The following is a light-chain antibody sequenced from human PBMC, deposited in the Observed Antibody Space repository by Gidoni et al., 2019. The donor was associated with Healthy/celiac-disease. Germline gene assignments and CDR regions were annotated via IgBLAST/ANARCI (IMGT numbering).Light chain of an antibody. Sequence: SYELPQPPSASVSPGQTASITCSGHKLWYKSACWYIIKPAPSPVLVFYQDSQRPSGLPGRCSGSNSGNTATLTISCTQAMDETAYYCQAWDTSTALYVFATGTNVTVL. V-gene: IGLV3-1*01. CDR1: KLWYKS. J-gene: IGLJ1*01. CDR3: QAWDTSTALYV. CDR2: QDS.